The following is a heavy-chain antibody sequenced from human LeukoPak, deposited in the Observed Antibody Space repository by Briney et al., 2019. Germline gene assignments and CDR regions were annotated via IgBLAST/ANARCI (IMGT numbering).Heavy chain of an antibody. CDR2: INNDGRVT. CDR3: AKGFTTIAAAGTNWFDP. J-gene: IGHJ5*02. D-gene: IGHD6-13*01. CDR1: GFTFSSNW. V-gene: IGHV3-74*01. Sequence: GGSLRLSCAASGFTFSSNWMHWVRQAPGKGLVWVSFINNDGRVTSYADSVKGRFTISRDNAKNTLYLQMNSLRAEDTAVYYCAKGFTTIAAAGTNWFDPWGQGTLVTVSS.